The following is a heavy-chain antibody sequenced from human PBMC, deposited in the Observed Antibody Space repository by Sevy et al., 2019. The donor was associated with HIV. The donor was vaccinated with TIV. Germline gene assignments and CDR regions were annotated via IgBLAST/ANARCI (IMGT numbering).Heavy chain of an antibody. D-gene: IGHD2-15*01. CDR2: IKEHGSDK. CDR3: VRDGLASATDFDY. J-gene: IGHJ4*02. Sequence: GGSLRLSCEVSGFTFSNYWMTWVRQAPGKGLEWVANIKEHGSDKYYGDSVKGRFSLSRDNAKNSLYLQMDSLRAEDTAVYYCVRDGLASATDFDYWGQGTLVTVSS. CDR1: GFTFSNYW. V-gene: IGHV3-7*01.